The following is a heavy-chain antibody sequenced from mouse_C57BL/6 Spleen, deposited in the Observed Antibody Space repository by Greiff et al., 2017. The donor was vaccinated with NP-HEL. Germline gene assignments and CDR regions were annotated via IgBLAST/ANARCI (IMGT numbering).Heavy chain of an antibody. J-gene: IGHJ3*01. CDR3: ARWGIYYAYDGFAY. CDR1: GYTFTSYW. D-gene: IGHD2-2*01. Sequence: VQLPQSGAELVKPGASVKLSCKASGYTFTSYWMHWVKQRPGRGLEWIGRIDPNSGGTKYNEKFKSKATLTVDKPSSTAYTQLSSLTSEDYAVCYCARWGIYYAYDGFAYWGQGTLVTVSA. V-gene: IGHV1-72*01. CDR2: IDPNSGGT.